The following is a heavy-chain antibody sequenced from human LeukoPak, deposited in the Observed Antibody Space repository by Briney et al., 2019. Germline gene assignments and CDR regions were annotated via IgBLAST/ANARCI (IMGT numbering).Heavy chain of an antibody. CDR2: ISSSSSYI. Sequence: GGSLRLSCEVSGFTFSSYSMNWVRQAPGKGLEWVSSISSSSSYIYYADSVKGRFTISRDYAKNSLHLQMNSLRAEDTAVYFCARDRLYSRGGNRFDPWGQGTLVTVSS. D-gene: IGHD2-21*01. CDR1: GFTFSSYS. CDR3: ARDRLYSRGGNRFDP. V-gene: IGHV3-21*01. J-gene: IGHJ5*02.